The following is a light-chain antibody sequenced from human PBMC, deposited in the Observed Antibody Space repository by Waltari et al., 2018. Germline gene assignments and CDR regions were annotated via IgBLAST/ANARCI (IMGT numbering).Light chain of an antibody. V-gene: IGLV1-44*01. Sequence: QSVLTQPPSASGTPGQRVIIPCSGSSPNIGSNLANWYLQLPGTAPKLPLFSNNQRPSGVPDRFSGSKSCTSVSLAISGLQSEDEADYYCAAWDDILKGHVFGSGTKVAVL. J-gene: IGLJ1*01. CDR1: SPNIGSNL. CDR3: AAWDDILKGHV. CDR2: SNN.